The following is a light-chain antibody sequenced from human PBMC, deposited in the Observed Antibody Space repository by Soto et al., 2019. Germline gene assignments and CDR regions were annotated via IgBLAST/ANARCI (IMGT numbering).Light chain of an antibody. CDR3: QQDNSYPLT. CDR2: KAS. CDR1: QSLGSW. J-gene: IGKJ4*01. V-gene: IGKV1-5*03. Sequence: EIQLTQSPATLSSSVGDRVTLTCRASQSLGSWLAWYQQKPGQAPKLLIYKASSLDSGVPSRFSGSGSGTEFTLTISSLQPDDFATYYCQQDNSYPLTFGGGTKVEIK.